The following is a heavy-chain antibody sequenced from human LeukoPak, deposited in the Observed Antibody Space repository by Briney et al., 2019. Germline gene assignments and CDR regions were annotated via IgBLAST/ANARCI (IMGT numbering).Heavy chain of an antibody. D-gene: IGHD3-16*02. CDR1: GGSITSTNY. V-gene: IGHV4-4*02. CDR2: VNLQGST. J-gene: IGHJ4*02. CDR3: AREGGRYRPVDY. Sequence: PSETLSLTCGVSGGSITSTNYCTWVRQPPGKCLEWIGEVNLQGSTNYNPSLMARVAISVDMSENHISLQLTSVTAADTAVYYCAREGGRYRPVDYWGQGTLVTVSS.